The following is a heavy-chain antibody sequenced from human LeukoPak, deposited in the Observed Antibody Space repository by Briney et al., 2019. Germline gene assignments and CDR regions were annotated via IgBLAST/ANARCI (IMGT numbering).Heavy chain of an antibody. Sequence: GGSLRLSCAASGFTFSDYWMAWVRQAPGKGLECVANIMQDGSEKYFVDSVRGRFTISRDNSKNSLYLHLNFLRAEDTAVYYCVTETWWRFDHWGQGSLVTVSS. CDR3: VTETWWRFDH. J-gene: IGHJ4*02. D-gene: IGHD2-15*01. CDR1: GFTFSDYW. CDR2: IMQDGSEK. V-gene: IGHV3-7*01.